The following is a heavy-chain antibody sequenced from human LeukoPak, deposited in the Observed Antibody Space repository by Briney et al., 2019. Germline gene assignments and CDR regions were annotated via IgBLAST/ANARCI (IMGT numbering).Heavy chain of an antibody. Sequence: ASVKVSRKASGYTFTSYGISWVRQAPGQGLEWMGWISAYNGNTNYAQNLQGRVTMTTDTSTSTAYMELRSLRSDDTAVYYCARDRGSLMITFGGVIVNSDYWGQGTLVTVSS. CDR2: ISAYNGNT. CDR1: GYTFTSYG. V-gene: IGHV1-18*04. J-gene: IGHJ4*02. CDR3: ARDRGSLMITFGGVIVNSDY. D-gene: IGHD3-16*02.